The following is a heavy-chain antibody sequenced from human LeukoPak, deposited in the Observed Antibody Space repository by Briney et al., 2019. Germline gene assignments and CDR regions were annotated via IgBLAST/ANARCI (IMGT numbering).Heavy chain of an antibody. Sequence: GGSLRLSCAASGFTFSSYAMHWVRQAPGKGLEWVAVISYDGSNKYYADSVKGRFTISRDNSKNTLYLQMNSLRAEDTAVYYCAKDPPRRGYSASPQENWGQGTLVTVSS. D-gene: IGHD5-12*01. CDR3: AKDPPRRGYSASPQEN. V-gene: IGHV3-30*04. CDR2: ISYDGSNK. J-gene: IGHJ4*02. CDR1: GFTFSSYA.